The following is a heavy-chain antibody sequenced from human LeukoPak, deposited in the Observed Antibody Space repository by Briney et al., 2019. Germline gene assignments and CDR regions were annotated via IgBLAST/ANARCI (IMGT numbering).Heavy chain of an antibody. CDR3: ARGSSWYFGDY. D-gene: IGHD6-13*01. J-gene: IGHJ4*02. CDR1: GFTFSSYA. V-gene: IGHV3-64*01. CDR2: ISSNGGST. Sequence: GGSLRLSCAASGFTFSSYAMRWVRQAPGKGLEYVSAISSNGGSTYYANSVKGRFTISRDNSKNTLYLQMGSLRAEDMAVYYCARGSSWYFGDYWGQGTLVTVSS.